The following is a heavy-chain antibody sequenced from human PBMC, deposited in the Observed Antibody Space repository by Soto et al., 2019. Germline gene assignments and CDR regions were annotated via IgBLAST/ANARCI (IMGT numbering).Heavy chain of an antibody. J-gene: IGHJ6*02. D-gene: IGHD5-18*01. CDR1: GFTFSSYG. CDR3: AKDYVDTAMVRPIAYYYYGMDV. V-gene: IGHV3-30*18. Sequence: PGGSLRLSCAASGFTFSSYGMHWVRQAPGKGLEWVAVISYDGSNKYYADSVKGRFTISRDNSKNTLYLQMNSLRAEDTAVYYCAKDYVDTAMVRPIAYYYYGMDVWGQGTTVTVSS. CDR2: ISYDGSNK.